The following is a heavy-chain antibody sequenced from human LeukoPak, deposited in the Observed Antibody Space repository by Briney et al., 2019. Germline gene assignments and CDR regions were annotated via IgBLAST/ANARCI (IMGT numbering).Heavy chain of an antibody. J-gene: IGHJ6*02. Sequence: GGSLRLSCVASGFTFSSHSMNWVRQAPGKGLEWISYISSSSTIIHYVDSVKGRFTISRDDAKNSLYLQMNSLRPEDTAVYYCARERLTGTTFGYGMDVWGQGTTVTVSS. V-gene: IGHV3-48*01. CDR1: GFTFSSHS. D-gene: IGHD1-20*01. CDR3: ARERLTGTTFGYGMDV. CDR2: ISSSSTII.